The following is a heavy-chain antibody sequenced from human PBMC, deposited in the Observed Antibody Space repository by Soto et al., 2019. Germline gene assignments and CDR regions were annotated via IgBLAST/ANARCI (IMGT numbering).Heavy chain of an antibody. CDR3: ARIKWGLDYYNGMDV. Sequence: RASVKVSCKTSGYNFMDFYIHWVRQAPGQGLEWVAWINPKTAATNYAKKFQGRVSLTWDTSFSTAYMELTRLRPDDTAVYYCARIKWGLDYYNGMDVWGQGTTVTVSS. CDR1: GYNFMDFY. D-gene: IGHD1-26*01. CDR2: INPKTAAT. V-gene: IGHV1-2*02. J-gene: IGHJ6*02.